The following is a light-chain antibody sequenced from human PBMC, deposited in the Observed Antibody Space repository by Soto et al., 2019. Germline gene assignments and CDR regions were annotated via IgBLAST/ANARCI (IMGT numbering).Light chain of an antibody. CDR3: QQYNDWPPIT. Sequence: EIMMTQSPATLSVSPGESATLSCRASQSVRNNLAWYQHKPGQAPRLLMYYASTRATGIPARFSGSGSGTDFTLTLSSLQSEDFALYYCQQYNDWPPITFGQGTRLAIK. CDR1: QSVRNN. CDR2: YAS. J-gene: IGKJ5*01. V-gene: IGKV3-15*01.